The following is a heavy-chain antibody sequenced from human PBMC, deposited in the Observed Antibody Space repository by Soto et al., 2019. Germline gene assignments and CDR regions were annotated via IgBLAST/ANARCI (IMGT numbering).Heavy chain of an antibody. V-gene: IGHV4-31*03. CDR2: IYYSGST. D-gene: IGHD2-21*02. CDR1: GGSISSGGYY. J-gene: IGHJ4*02. CDR3: ARGVVTAIHFDY. Sequence: PSETLSLTCTVSGGSISSGGYYWSWIRQHPGKGLEWIGYIYYSGSTYYNPSLKSRVTISVDTSKNQFSLKLSSVTAADTAVYYCARGVVTAIHFDYWGQGTLVTVSS.